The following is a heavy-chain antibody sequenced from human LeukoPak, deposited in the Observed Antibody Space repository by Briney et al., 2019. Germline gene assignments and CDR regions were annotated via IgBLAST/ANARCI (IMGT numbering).Heavy chain of an antibody. Sequence: SETLSLTCTVSGGSVSSGSYYWSWIRQPPGKGLEWIGYIYYSGSTNYNPSLKSRVTISVDTSKNQFSLKLSSVTAADTAVYYCARVGSSSWYPNWFDPWGQGTLVTVSS. CDR2: IYYSGST. V-gene: IGHV4-61*01. CDR1: GGSVSSGSYY. CDR3: ARVGSSSWYPNWFDP. J-gene: IGHJ5*02. D-gene: IGHD6-13*01.